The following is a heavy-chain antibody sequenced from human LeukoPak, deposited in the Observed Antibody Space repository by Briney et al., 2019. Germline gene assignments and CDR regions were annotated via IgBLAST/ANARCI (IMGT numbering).Heavy chain of an antibody. Sequence: SETLSLTCTVSGGSISSGGYYWSWIRQPPGKGLEWIGYIYHSGSIYYNPSLKSRATISVDRSKNQFSLKLSSVTAADTAVYYCARVGGGTTVTSGHLYYFDYWGQGTLVTVSS. D-gene: IGHD4-17*01. V-gene: IGHV4-30-2*01. CDR3: ARVGGGTTVTSGHLYYFDY. CDR1: GGSISSGGYY. J-gene: IGHJ4*02. CDR2: IYHSGSI.